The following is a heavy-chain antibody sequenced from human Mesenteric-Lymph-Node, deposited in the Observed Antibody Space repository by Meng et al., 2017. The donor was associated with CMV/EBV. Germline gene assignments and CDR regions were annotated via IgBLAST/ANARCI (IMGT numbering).Heavy chain of an antibody. CDR2: IRYDGSNK. CDR1: GFTFSSYG. CDR3: GKDIYADYVGEGFDY. D-gene: IGHD4-17*01. V-gene: IGHV3-30*02. Sequence: GGSLRLSCAASGFTFSSYGMHWVRQAPGKGLEWVAFIRYDGSNKYYADSVKGRFTISRDNSKNTLYLQMDSLRADDTALYYCGKDIYADYVGEGFDYWGQGTLVTVSS. J-gene: IGHJ4*02.